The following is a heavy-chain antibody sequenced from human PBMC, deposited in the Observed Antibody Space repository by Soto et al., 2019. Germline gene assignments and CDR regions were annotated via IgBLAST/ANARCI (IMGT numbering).Heavy chain of an antibody. D-gene: IGHD3-22*01. V-gene: IGHV3-23*01. Sequence: GGSLRLSCAASGFTFSSYAMSWVRQAPGKGLEWVSAISGSGGSTYYADSVKGRFTISRDNSKNTLYLQMNSLRAEDTAVYYCAKDFGGSGYYYYFDYWGQGTLVTVSS. J-gene: IGHJ4*02. CDR1: GFTFSSYA. CDR3: AKDFGGSGYYYYFDY. CDR2: ISGSGGST.